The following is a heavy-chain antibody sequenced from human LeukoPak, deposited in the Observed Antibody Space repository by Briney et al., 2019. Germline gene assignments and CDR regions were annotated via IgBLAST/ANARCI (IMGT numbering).Heavy chain of an antibody. CDR3: ATTASHFDY. V-gene: IGHV4-39*01. CDR1: GGSISSSSYY. Sequence: SETLPLTCTVSGGSISSSSYYWGWIRQPPGKVLEWIGSIDYSGSTYYNPSLKSRVTISVDTSKNQFSLKLSSVTAADTAVYYCATTASHFDYWGQGTLVTVSS. CDR2: IDYSGST. J-gene: IGHJ4*02.